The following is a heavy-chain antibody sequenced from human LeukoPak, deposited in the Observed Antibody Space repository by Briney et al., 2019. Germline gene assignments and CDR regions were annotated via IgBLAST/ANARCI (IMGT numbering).Heavy chain of an antibody. CDR3: ASFGGDGYGGLFDY. Sequence: GGSLKLSCAASGFTFSGSAMHWVRQASGKGLEWVGRIRSKANSYATAYAASVKGRFTISRDDSKNTAYLQMNSLKTEDTAVYYCASFGGDGYGGLFDYWGQGTLVTVSS. CDR2: IRSKANSYAT. V-gene: IGHV3-73*01. J-gene: IGHJ4*02. CDR1: GFTFSGSA. D-gene: IGHD2-21*02.